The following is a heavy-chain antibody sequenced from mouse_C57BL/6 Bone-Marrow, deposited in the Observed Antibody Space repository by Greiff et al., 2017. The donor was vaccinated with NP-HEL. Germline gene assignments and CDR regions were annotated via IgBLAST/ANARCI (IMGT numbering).Heavy chain of an antibody. Sequence: VQLQQSGAELARPGASVKLSCKASGYTFTSYGISWVKQRTGQGLEWIGEIYPRSGNTYYNEKFKGKATLTADKSSSTAYMELRSLTSEDAAVYFCARSSDSSGYSYYFDYWGQGTTLTVSS. CDR1: GYTFTSYG. J-gene: IGHJ2*01. CDR3: ARSSDSSGYSYYFDY. V-gene: IGHV1-81*01. D-gene: IGHD3-2*02. CDR2: IYPRSGNT.